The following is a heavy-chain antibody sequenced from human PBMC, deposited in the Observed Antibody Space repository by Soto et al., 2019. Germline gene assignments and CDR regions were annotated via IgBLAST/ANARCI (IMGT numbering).Heavy chain of an antibody. CDR2: IDHSGST. Sequence: SETLSLTCAVYGGSFSGYYWSWIRQPPGKGLEWIGEIDHSGSTNYNPSLKSRVTISVDTSKNQFSLKLSSVTAADTAVYYCASGSHFNWFDPWGQGTLVTVAS. CDR3: ASGSHFNWFDP. J-gene: IGHJ5*02. V-gene: IGHV4-34*01. CDR1: GGSFSGYY.